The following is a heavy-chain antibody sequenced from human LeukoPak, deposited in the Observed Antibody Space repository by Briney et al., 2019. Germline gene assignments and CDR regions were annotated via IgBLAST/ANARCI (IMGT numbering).Heavy chain of an antibody. CDR2: ISGSGGST. Sequence: GGSLRLSCAASGFTFSSYAMSWVRQAPGKGLEWVSAISGSGGSTYYADSVKGRFTISRDNSKNTLYLQMNSLRAEDTAVYYCANVYYFGSGTYERRYFDYWGQGTLVTVSS. CDR3: ANVYYFGSGTYERRYFDY. D-gene: IGHD3-10*01. J-gene: IGHJ4*02. V-gene: IGHV3-23*01. CDR1: GFTFSSYA.